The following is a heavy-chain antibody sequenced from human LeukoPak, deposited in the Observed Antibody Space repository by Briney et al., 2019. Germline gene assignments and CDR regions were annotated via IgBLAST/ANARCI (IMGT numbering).Heavy chain of an antibody. CDR1: GFTVSSNY. CDR3: ARDRPVYYDSSGAFDC. V-gene: IGHV3-66*01. CDR2: IYSGNKT. J-gene: IGHJ4*02. Sequence: GGSLRLSCAASGFTVSSNYMSWVRQAPGKGLEWVSVIYSGNKTYYADSVKGRFTISRDNSKNTLYLQMSSLRAEDTAVYYCARDRPVYYDSSGAFDCWGQGTLVTVSS. D-gene: IGHD3-22*01.